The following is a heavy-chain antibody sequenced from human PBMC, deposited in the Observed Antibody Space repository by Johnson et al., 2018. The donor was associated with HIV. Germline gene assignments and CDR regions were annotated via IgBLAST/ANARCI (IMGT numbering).Heavy chain of an antibody. V-gene: IGHV3-30*02. Sequence: QVQLVESGGGVVQPGGSLRLSCVASGFIFSSSGMHWVRQAPGKGLEWVAFIQYDGSNKYYVDSVQGRFTISRDNSKNTLYLQMYSLRAEDTGVYYCAKDGEYSSPGAFDIWGKGTMVTVSS. CDR1: GFIFSSSG. CDR3: AKDGEYSSPGAFDI. D-gene: IGHD6-6*01. J-gene: IGHJ3*02. CDR2: IQYDGSNK.